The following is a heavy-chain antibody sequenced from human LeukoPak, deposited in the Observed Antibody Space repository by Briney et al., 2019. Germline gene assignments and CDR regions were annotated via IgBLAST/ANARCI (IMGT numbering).Heavy chain of an antibody. CDR3: ARDTAGMDV. CDR2: VNQDGSEK. Sequence: GGSLRLSCAPSGFTFSRHGMHWVRQAPGKGLEWVAKVNQDGSEKYYVDSVKGRFAISRDNAKNSLYLQMNSLRAEDTAVYYCARDTAGMDVWGQGTTVTVSS. J-gene: IGHJ6*02. D-gene: IGHD4-17*01. V-gene: IGHV3-7*01. CDR1: GFTFSRHG.